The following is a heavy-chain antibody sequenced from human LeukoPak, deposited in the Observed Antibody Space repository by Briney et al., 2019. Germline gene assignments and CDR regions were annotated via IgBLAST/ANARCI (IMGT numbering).Heavy chain of an antibody. D-gene: IGHD3-22*01. CDR3: ARRSLDSNGYHYVDY. J-gene: IGHJ4*02. Sequence: SETLSLTCTVSGGSISSGSYYWGWIRQPPGKGLEWIGSIYYTGSTYYSPSLKSRVTISLDTSKSQFSLKLSSVTAADTAVYYCARRSLDSNGYHYVDYWGQGTLVTVSS. CDR2: IYYTGST. CDR1: GGSISSGSYY. V-gene: IGHV4-39*01.